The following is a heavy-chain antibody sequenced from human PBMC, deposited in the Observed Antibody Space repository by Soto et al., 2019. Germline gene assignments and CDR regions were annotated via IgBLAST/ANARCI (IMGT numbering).Heavy chain of an antibody. V-gene: IGHV2-5*02. CDR2: IYWDDDK. CDR1: GFSLSTSGAG. J-gene: IGHJ6*02. CDR3: EHKGGRGAGMDV. D-gene: IGHD2-15*01. Sequence: QITLKESGPTLVKPTQTLTLTCTFSGFSLSTSGAGVVWIRQPPGKALEWLALIYWDDDKRYSPSLKSRLTITKDTSKNQVVLTMTNMDPVDTATYYCEHKGGRGAGMDVWGQGTTVTVSS.